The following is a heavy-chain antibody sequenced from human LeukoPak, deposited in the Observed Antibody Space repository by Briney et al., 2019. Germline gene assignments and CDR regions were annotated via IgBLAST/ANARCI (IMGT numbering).Heavy chain of an antibody. Sequence: PSGTLSLTCTVSGGSISSYYWNWIRQPPGKGLEWIGYIYYSGSTNYNPSLKSRVTISVDTSKNQFSLKLSSVTAADTAVYSCARGGWYPESFQHWGQGALVTVSS. CDR3: ARGGWYPESFQH. V-gene: IGHV4-59*01. J-gene: IGHJ1*01. CDR1: GGSISSYY. D-gene: IGHD6-19*01. CDR2: IYYSGST.